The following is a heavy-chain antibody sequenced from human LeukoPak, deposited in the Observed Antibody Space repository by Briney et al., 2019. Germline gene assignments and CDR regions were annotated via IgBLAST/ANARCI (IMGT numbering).Heavy chain of an antibody. CDR2: ISTYNTNT. J-gene: IGHJ4*02. D-gene: IGHD4-23*01. Sequence: ASVKVSCKTSGYSFSTYGITWVRQAPGQGLEWMGWISTYNTNTNYAQKLQGRVTMTTDTSTSTAYMELRSLRSDDTATYYCARTSGTVADYWGQGTLVTVSS. CDR3: ARTSGTVADY. V-gene: IGHV1-18*01. CDR1: GYSFSTYG.